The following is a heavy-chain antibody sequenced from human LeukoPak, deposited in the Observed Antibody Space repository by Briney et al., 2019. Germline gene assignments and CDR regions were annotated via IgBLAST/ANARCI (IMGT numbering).Heavy chain of an antibody. CDR3: ARETNSSGYYYYFDY. Sequence: ASETLSLTCAVYGGSFSGYYWSWIRQPPGKGLEWIGEINHSGSTNYNPSLKSRVTISVDTSKNQFSLKLSSVTAADTAVYYCARETNSSGYYYYFDYWGQGTLVTVSS. J-gene: IGHJ4*02. CDR1: GGSFSGYY. V-gene: IGHV4-34*01. D-gene: IGHD3-22*01. CDR2: INHSGST.